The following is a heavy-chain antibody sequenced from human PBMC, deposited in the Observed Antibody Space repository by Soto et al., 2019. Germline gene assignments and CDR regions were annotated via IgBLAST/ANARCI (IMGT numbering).Heavy chain of an antibody. D-gene: IGHD3-9*01. CDR2: IKEDGSEK. V-gene: IGHV3-7*01. J-gene: IGHJ4*02. CDR1: GFTFSGFW. Sequence: GGSLRLSCAASGFTFSGFWMSWVRQAPGKGLEWVANIKEDGSEKYYADSVKGRFTISRDNAKNSLYLQMNSLRAEDTAVYYCARGSGYFDYYWGQGTLVTASS. CDR3: ARGSGYFDYY.